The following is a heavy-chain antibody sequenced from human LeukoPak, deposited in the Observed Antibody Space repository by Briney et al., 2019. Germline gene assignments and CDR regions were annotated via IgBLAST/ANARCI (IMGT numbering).Heavy chain of an antibody. CDR2: INPSGGST. J-gene: IGHJ4*02. Sequence: ASVKVSCKASGYTFTSYYMHWVRQAPGQGLEWMGIINPSGGSTSYAQKFQGRVTMTRDTSTSTVYMELSSLRSEDTAVYYCARDLRGLRWFGLIDYWGQGTLVTVSS. CDR3: ARDLRGLRWFGLIDY. V-gene: IGHV1-46*01. CDR1: GYTFTSYY. D-gene: IGHD3-10*01.